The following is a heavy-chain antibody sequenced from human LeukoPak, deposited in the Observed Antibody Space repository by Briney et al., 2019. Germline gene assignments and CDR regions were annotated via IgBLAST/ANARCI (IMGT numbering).Heavy chain of an antibody. CDR2: IIPILGIA. CDR3: ARTTVTTYYYYYGMDV. Sequence: GSSVKLSCKASGGTFSSYAISWVRQAPGQGLEWMGRIIPILGIANYEQKFQGRVTITADKSTSTAYMELSSLRSEDTAVYYCARTTVTTYYYYYGMDVWGQGTTVTVSS. CDR1: GGTFSSYA. V-gene: IGHV1-69*04. D-gene: IGHD4-17*01. J-gene: IGHJ6*02.